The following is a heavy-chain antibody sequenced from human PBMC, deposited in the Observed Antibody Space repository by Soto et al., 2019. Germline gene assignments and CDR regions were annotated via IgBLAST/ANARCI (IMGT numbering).Heavy chain of an antibody. CDR2: IYYSGST. D-gene: IGHD2-2*01. V-gene: IGHV4-39*01. J-gene: IGHJ4*02. Sequence: PSETLSLTCTVSGGSISSSSYYWGWIRQPPGKGLEWIGSIYYSGSTYYNPSLKSRVTISVDTSKNQFSLKLSSVTAADTAVYYCATTGKDIVVVPAALIDYWGQGTLVTVSS. CDR3: ATTGKDIVVVPAALIDY. CDR1: GGSISSSSYY.